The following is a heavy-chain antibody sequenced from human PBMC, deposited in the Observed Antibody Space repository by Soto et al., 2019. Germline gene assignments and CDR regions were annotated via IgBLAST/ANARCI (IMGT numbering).Heavy chain of an antibody. Sequence: PGGSLRLSCVASGFTYSNYWMVWVRQVPGKGLEWVAYMNPDGSQTFYVDSVKGRFTISRDNAKNSLYLQISSLRVEDTAVYYCAREPRVLAYWGQGTLVTVSS. CDR2: MNPDGSQT. CDR1: GFTYSNYW. D-gene: IGHD3-3*01. V-gene: IGHV3-7*01. CDR3: AREPRVLAY. J-gene: IGHJ1*01.